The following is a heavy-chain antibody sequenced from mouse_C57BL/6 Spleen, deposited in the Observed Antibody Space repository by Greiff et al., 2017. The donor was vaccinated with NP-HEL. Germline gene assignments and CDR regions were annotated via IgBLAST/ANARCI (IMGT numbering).Heavy chain of an antibody. J-gene: IGHJ4*01. V-gene: IGHV1-82*01. Sequence: VQLQQSGPELVKPGASVKISCKASGYAFSSSWMNWVKQRPGKGLEWIGRISPGDGDTNYNGKFKGKATLTADKSSSTAYMQLSSLTSEYSAVYFCASDDYDGGDYYAMDYWGQGTSVTVSS. CDR2: ISPGDGDT. CDR1: GYAFSSSW. D-gene: IGHD2-4*01. CDR3: ASDDYDGGDYYAMDY.